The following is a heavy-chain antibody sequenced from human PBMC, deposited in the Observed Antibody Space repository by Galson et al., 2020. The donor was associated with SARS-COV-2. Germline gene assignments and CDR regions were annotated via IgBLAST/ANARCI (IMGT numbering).Heavy chain of an antibody. CDR3: ARHSRTAVGTFRFDP. CDR2: IYYSGTT. CDR1: GDSISGYY. V-gene: IGHV4-59*08. D-gene: IGHD6-13*01. Sequence: SQTLSLTCTVSGDSISGYYWSWIRQPPGKGLEWIGYIYYSGTTKYNPSLKSRVTISVDTSKNQFSLKLSSVTAADTAVYYCARHSRTAVGTFRFDPWGQGTLVKVSS. J-gene: IGHJ5*02.